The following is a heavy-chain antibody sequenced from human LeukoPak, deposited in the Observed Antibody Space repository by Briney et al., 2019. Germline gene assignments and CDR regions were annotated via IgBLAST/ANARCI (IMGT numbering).Heavy chain of an antibody. V-gene: IGHV3-43*01. Sequence: GGSLRLSCAASGFTFDDYTMHWVRQAPGKGLEWVSLISWDGGSTYYADSVKGRFTISRDNSKNSLYQQMNSLRTEDTALYYCAKGVLYYYYGMDVWGQGTTVTVSS. J-gene: IGHJ6*02. CDR3: AKGVLYYYYGMDV. CDR2: ISWDGGST. D-gene: IGHD2/OR15-2a*01. CDR1: GFTFDDYT.